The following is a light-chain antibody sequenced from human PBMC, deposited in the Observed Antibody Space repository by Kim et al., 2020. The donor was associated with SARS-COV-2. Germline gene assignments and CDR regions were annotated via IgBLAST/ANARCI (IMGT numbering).Light chain of an antibody. Sequence: PGKRATHSCRASESVSSSYVAWYQHKPVQAPRLIIYGASSRASGIPARFSGSGAGTDFTLTISRLEPEDFAVYYCQEYGGSPKVTFGGGTKVDIK. J-gene: IGKJ4*01. CDR1: ESVSSSY. V-gene: IGKV3-20*01. CDR2: GAS. CDR3: QEYGGSPKVT.